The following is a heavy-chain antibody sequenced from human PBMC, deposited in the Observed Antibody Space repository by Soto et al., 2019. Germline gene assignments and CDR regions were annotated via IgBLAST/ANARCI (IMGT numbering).Heavy chain of an antibody. V-gene: IGHV1-69*02. CDR2: IIPILGIA. CDR3: ARAFLGHPDY. CDR1: GGTFSSYT. Sequence: QVQLVQSGAEVKKPGSSVKVSCKASGGTFSSYTISWVRQAPGQGLEWMGRIIPILGIANYAQKFQGRVTIPAEKSTSTAYMELSSLRSEDTAVYYCARAFLGHPDYWGQGTRVTVSS. J-gene: IGHJ4*02.